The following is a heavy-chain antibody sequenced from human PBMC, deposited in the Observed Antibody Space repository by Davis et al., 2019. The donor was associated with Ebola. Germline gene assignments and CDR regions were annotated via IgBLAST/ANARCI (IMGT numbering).Heavy chain of an antibody. J-gene: IGHJ6*03. V-gene: IGHV1-46*03. Sequence: ASVKVSCKASGGTFSRHALSWVRQAPGQGLEWMGIINPSGGSTTYAQKFQGRVTMTRDTSTRTVYMELSSLRSEDTAVYYCTRHSGFHYYYYMDVWGKGTTVTVSS. CDR1: GGTFSRHA. D-gene: IGHD3-10*01. CDR2: INPSGGST. CDR3: TRHSGFHYYYYMDV.